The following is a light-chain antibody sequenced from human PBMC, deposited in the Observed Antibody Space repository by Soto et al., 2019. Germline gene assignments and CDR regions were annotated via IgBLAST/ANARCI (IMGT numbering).Light chain of an antibody. CDR1: QSVSDNF. J-gene: IGKJ3*01. CDR3: QQYGYSPIFT. V-gene: IGKV3-20*01. CDR2: GAS. Sequence: EIVLTQSPGTLSLSPGERVTLSCRASQSVSDNFLAWYQQKPGQAPRLIIYGASNRATGIPDRFSGRGSGTDFTLTISRLEPEDFATYYCQQYGYSPIFTFGPGTKADI.